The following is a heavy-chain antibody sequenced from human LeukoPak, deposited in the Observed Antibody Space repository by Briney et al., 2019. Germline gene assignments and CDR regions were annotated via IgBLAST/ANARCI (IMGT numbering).Heavy chain of an antibody. CDR1: GYTFTGYH. CDR3: ARDYCSSTSCLFDY. V-gene: IGHV1-2*06. CDR2: ISPNSGDT. J-gene: IGHJ4*02. Sequence: GASVKVSCKASGYTFTGYHMHWVRQAPGQGLEWMGRISPNSGDTNYAQKFQGRGAMTRDTSISTAFMELTRLRSDDTAAYYCARDYCSSTSCLFDYWGQGTLVTVSS. D-gene: IGHD2-2*01.